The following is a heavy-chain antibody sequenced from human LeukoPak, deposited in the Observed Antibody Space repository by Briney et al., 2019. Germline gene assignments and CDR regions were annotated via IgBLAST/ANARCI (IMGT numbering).Heavy chain of an antibody. V-gene: IGHV1-2*02. CDR3: ARENRCSDTSCENDY. D-gene: IGHD2-15*01. CDR1: GYTFTSYD. CDR2: INPKTGDT. J-gene: IGHJ4*02. Sequence: ASVKVSCKASGYTFTSYDINWVRQATGQGLECMGYINPKTGDTNYAQKFQGRVTMTMDTSISTAYMELRRLRSDDTAVYYCARENRCSDTSCENDYWGQGTLVTVSS.